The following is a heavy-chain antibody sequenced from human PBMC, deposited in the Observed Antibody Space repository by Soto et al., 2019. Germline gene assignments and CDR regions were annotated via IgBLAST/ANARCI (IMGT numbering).Heavy chain of an antibody. J-gene: IGHJ2*01. Sequence: ASVKVSCKISGNILAKSFIHWVRQAPGKGLEWMGGFDPEDGEIMYAQNFQGRLILTQDTSTDTAYMELSNLRSGDTAVYFCATDEEQWMPPFGFWG. CDR1: GNILAKSF. CDR2: FDPEDGEI. D-gene: IGHD6-19*01. V-gene: IGHV1-24*01. CDR3: ATDEEQWMPPFGF.